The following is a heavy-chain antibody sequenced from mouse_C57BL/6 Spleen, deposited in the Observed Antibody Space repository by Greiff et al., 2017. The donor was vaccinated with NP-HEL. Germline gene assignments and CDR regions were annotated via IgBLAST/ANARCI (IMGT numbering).Heavy chain of an antibody. Sequence: EVHLVESGGGLVQPGGSLKLSCAASGFTFSDYGMPWVRQAPRKGPEWVAFISNLAYSIYYADTVTGRFTISRENAKNTLYLEMSSLRSEDTAMYYCARCGNYEGYYFDYWGQGTTLTVSS. CDR3: ARCGNYEGYYFDY. V-gene: IGHV5-15*01. D-gene: IGHD2-1*01. CDR2: ISNLAYSI. J-gene: IGHJ2*01. CDR1: GFTFSDYG.